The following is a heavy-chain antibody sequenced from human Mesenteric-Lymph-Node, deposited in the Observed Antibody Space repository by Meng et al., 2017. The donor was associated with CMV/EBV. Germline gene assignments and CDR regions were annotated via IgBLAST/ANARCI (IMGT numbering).Heavy chain of an antibody. CDR2: IIPIFGTA. CDR1: GGTFSSYA. CDR3: ARENTIFWVGIGMDV. V-gene: IGHV1-69*05. J-gene: IGHJ6*02. Sequence: SVKVSCKASGGTFSSYAISWVRQAPGQGLEWMGGIIPIFGTANYAQKFQGRVTITTDESTSTAYMELSSLRSEDTAVYYCARENTIFWVGIGMDVWGQGTTVTVSS. D-gene: IGHD3-3*01.